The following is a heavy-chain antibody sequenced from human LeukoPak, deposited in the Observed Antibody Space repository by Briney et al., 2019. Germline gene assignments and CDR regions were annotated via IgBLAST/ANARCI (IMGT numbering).Heavy chain of an antibody. CDR1: GLTFSSYA. D-gene: IGHD3-10*01. CDR2: INENGRET. J-gene: IGHJ4*02. V-gene: IGHV3-23*01. CDR3: AKITMARTPNY. Sequence: GGSLRLSCAASGLTFSSYAMNWVRQASGEGLEWVSGINENGRETYYADSVKGRFSISRDNSKNTLYLQMSDLRAEDTAVYYCAKITMARTPNYWGQGTLVTVSS.